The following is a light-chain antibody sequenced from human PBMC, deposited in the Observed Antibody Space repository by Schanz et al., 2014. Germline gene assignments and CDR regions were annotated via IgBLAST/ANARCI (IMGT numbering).Light chain of an antibody. CDR2: SAS. V-gene: IGKV3D-15*01. CDR3: QQYGRSLWT. CDR1: QSVSSN. J-gene: IGKJ1*01. Sequence: EIVMTQSPATLSVSPGERATLSCRASQSVSSNLAWYQQKPGQAPRLLIYSASTRAAGIPARFSGSGSGTDFTLTISSLEPEDFAVYYCQQYGRSLWTFGQGTKVEIK.